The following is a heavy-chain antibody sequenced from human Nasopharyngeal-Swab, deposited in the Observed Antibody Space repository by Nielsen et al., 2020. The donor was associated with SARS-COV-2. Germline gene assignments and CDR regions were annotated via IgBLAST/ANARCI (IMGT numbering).Heavy chain of an antibody. Sequence: SETLSLTCTVSGGSISSSSYYWGYIRQPPGKGLEWIGSIYYSGSTYYNPSLKSRVTISVDTSKNQFSLKLSSVTAADTAVYYCARGRLRRYYDYVWGSYRSDAFDIWGQGTMVTVSS. J-gene: IGHJ3*02. V-gene: IGHV4-39*01. CDR3: ARGRLRRYYDYVWGSYRSDAFDI. CDR1: GGSISSSSYY. D-gene: IGHD3-16*02. CDR2: IYYSGST.